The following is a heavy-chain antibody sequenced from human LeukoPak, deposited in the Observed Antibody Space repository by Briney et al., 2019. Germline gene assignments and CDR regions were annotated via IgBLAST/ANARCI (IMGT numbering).Heavy chain of an antibody. CDR1: GYTFTSYY. CDR2: INPSGGST. CDR3: ATELAGWATVGK. Sequence: ASVKVSCKASGYTFTSYYMHWVRQAPGQGLEWMGIINPSGGSTSYAQKFQGRVTMTEDKSTDTAYMELSRLKSEDTAVYYCATELAGWATVGKWGQGTLVTVSA. D-gene: IGHD6-19*01. J-gene: IGHJ4*02. V-gene: IGHV1-46*01.